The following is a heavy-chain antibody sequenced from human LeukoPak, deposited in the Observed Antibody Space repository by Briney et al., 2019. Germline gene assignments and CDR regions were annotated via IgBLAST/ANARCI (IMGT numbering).Heavy chain of an antibody. D-gene: IGHD3-22*01. CDR3: AAGYYYDSSGYYPLDY. J-gene: IGHJ4*02. Sequence: PSETLSLTCAVHGGSFSGYYWSWIRQPPGKGLEWIGEINHSGSTNYNPSLKSRVTISVDTSKNQFSLKLSSVTAADTAVYYCAAGYYYDSSGYYPLDYWGQGTLVTVSS. V-gene: IGHV4-34*01. CDR2: INHSGST. CDR1: GGSFSGYY.